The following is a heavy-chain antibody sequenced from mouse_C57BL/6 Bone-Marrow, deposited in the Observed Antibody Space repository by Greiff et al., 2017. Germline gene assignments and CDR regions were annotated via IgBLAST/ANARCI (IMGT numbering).Heavy chain of an antibody. CDR3: ARTYYYDWFAY. D-gene: IGHD2-4*01. J-gene: IGHJ3*01. V-gene: IGHV1-58*01. CDR2: IYIGNGYT. CDR1: GYTFTSYG. Sequence: EVQRVESGAEPVRPGSSVKMSCKTSGYTFTSYGINWVKQRPGQGLEWIGYIYIGNGYTEYNEKFKGKATLTSDTSSSTAYMQLSSLTSEDSAIYFRARTYYYDWFAYWGQGTLVTVSA.